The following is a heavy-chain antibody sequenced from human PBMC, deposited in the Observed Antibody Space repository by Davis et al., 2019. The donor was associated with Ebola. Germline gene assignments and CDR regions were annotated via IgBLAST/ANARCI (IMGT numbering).Heavy chain of an antibody. J-gene: IGHJ6*04. CDR3: ASGLWGSRGMDV. D-gene: IGHD3-16*01. CDR1: GYTFTSYG. CDR2: ISAYNGNT. Sequence: ASVKVSCKASGYTFTSYGISWVRQAPGQGLEWMGWISAYNGNTNYAQKLQGRVTMTRNTSISTAYMELSSLRSEDTAVYYCASGLWGSRGMDVWGKRTTVTVSS. V-gene: IGHV1-18*04.